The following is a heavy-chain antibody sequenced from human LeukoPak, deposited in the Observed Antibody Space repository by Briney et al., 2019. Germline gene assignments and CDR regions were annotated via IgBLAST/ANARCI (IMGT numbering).Heavy chain of an antibody. CDR1: GFTFSSFA. J-gene: IGHJ4*02. Sequence: GGSLRLSCAASGFTFSSFAMTWVRQAPGKGLEWVALISGVGDATHYADSVKGRFIISRDNSKNTLFLQMNGLRADDSAIYYWGKELKWPPSHWGQGTRVTVSS. D-gene: IGHD2-15*01. V-gene: IGHV3-23*01. CDR2: ISGVGDAT. CDR3: GKELKWPPSH.